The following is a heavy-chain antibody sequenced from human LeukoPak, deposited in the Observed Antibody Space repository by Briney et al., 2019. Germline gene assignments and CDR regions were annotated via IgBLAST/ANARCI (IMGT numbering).Heavy chain of an antibody. CDR1: GFTFSSYA. CDR3: AREDLEDIVVVVAATRAYYYGMDV. J-gene: IGHJ6*02. CDR2: ISGSGGSK. V-gene: IGHV3-23*01. Sequence: GGSLRLSCAASGFTFSSYAMSWVRQAPGKGLEWVSAISGSGGSKYYADSVKGRFTISRDNSKNTLYLQMNSLRAEDTAVYYCAREDLEDIVVVVAATRAYYYGMDVWGQGTTVTVSS. D-gene: IGHD2-15*01.